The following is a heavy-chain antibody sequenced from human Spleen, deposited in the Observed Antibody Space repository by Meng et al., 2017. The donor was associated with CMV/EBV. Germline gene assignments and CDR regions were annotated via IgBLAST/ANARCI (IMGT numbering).Heavy chain of an antibody. Sequence: CAASGITFRTSYLTWVRQGPGQGLVWVSRVNSDGSNRRYGDSVKGRFTISRDNAKNMLYLQMSSLTAEDTAVYYCASGTYSNTLDYWGQGTLVTVSS. D-gene: IGHD1-26*01. CDR2: VNSDGSNR. V-gene: IGHV3-74*01. CDR3: ASGTYSNTLDY. CDR1: GITFRTSY. J-gene: IGHJ4*02.